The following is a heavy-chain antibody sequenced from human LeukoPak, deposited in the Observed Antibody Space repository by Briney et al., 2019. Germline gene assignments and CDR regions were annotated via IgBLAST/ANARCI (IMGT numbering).Heavy chain of an antibody. D-gene: IGHD3-10*01. CDR2: ISGYNGNT. Sequence: ASVKVSCKASGYTFTSYGISWVRQAPGQGLEWMGWISGYNGNTNYEQNFQGRVTMTIDTSTSTAYMELRSLRSDDTAMYYCARDLTMVRGVIGSPFDYWGQGTPVTVSS. CDR3: ARDLTMVRGVIGSPFDY. V-gene: IGHV1-18*01. J-gene: IGHJ4*02. CDR1: GYTFTSYG.